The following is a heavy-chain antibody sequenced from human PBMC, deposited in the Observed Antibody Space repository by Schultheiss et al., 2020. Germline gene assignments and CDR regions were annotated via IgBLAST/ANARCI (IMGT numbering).Heavy chain of an antibody. J-gene: IGHJ4*02. CDR2: ISSGSTYI. CDR1: GFTFSSYA. D-gene: IGHD6-13*01. Sequence: GESLKISCAASGFTFSSYAMKWVRQAPGKGLEWVSSISSGSTYIYYADSVKGRFTISRDDAKDSLSLQMNSLRAEDTAVYYCSRGRSGSWSDYWGQGTLVRVSS. CDR3: SRGRSGSWSDY. V-gene: IGHV3-21*01.